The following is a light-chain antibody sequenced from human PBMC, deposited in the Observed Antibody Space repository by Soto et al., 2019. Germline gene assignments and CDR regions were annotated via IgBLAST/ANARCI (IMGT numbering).Light chain of an antibody. CDR2: GAS. CDR1: QSGSSSY. V-gene: IGKV3-20*01. J-gene: IGKJ4*01. Sequence: EIVLTQSPDTLSLSPGERATLSCRASQSGSSSYLAWYQQRPGQAPRLLFSGASSRAPGIPDRFSGSGSGTDFTLTISRLEPEDFAVYYCQQYGSSPPLTFGGGTKVDIK. CDR3: QQYGSSPPLT.